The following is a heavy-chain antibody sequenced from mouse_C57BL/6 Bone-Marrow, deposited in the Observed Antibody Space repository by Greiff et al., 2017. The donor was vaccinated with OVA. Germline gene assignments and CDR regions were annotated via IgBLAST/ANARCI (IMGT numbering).Heavy chain of an antibody. CDR1: GFTFSDYG. CDR3: ARITTVY. V-gene: IGHV5-17*01. D-gene: IGHD1-1*01. Sequence: EVKLMESGGGLVKPGGSLKLSCAASGFTFSDYGMHWVRQAPEKGLEWVAYISSGSSTIYYADTVKGRFTISRDNAKNTLFLQMTRLRSEDTAMYYCARITTVYWGRGTLVTVSA. CDR2: ISSGSSTI. J-gene: IGHJ3*01.